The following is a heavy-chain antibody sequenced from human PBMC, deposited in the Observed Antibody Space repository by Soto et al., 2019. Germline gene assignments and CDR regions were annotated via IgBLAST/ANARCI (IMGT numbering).Heavy chain of an antibody. D-gene: IGHD3-22*01. CDR3: AKDAPGSGWLSDH. CDR2: IGGSGVDT. Sequence: GVSLRLSCSASGFTFSLYAMSWVRQAPGKGLEWVSTIGGSGVDTWYADFVRGRFTISRDNSRNTLYLQVNSLRAEDTAVYYCAKDAPGSGWLSDHWGQGTLVTVSS. CDR1: GFTFSLYA. J-gene: IGHJ4*02. V-gene: IGHV3-23*01.